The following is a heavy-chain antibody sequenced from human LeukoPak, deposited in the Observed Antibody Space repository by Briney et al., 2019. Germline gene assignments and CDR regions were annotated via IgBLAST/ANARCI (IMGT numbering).Heavy chain of an antibody. J-gene: IGHJ4*02. CDR2: IYYSGST. CDR1: GGSISSSSYY. Sequence: SETLSLTCTVSGGSISSSSYYWGWIRQPPGKGLEWIVSIYYSGSTYYNPFLKSRVTVSVDTSKNQFSLRLTSVTAADTAVYYCARHPYSTSRPAYYFDYWGQGTLVTVSS. V-gene: IGHV4-39*01. D-gene: IGHD6-13*01. CDR3: ARHPYSTSRPAYYFDY.